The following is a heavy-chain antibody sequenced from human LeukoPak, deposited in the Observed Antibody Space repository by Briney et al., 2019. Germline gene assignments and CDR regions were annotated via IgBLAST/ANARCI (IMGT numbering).Heavy chain of an antibody. CDR2: INSDGSNI. J-gene: IGHJ4*02. Sequence: GGSLRLSCAASGFTFSSSWMHWVRQAPGKGLVWVSHINSDGSNIKYADSVKGRFTISRDNAKNTLSLQMTSLRAEDTAVYYWARGSPLGGNWGQGTLVTVSS. CDR1: GFTFSSSW. CDR3: ARGSPLGGN. V-gene: IGHV3-74*03.